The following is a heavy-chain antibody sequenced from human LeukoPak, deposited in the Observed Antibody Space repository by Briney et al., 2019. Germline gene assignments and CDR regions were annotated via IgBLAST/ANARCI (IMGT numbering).Heavy chain of an antibody. CDR1: GYTFTSYY. J-gene: IGHJ6*03. D-gene: IGHD3-3*01. CDR2: INPSGGRT. CDR3: ARDVRRLPYYDFWSGYYKRYYYYYMDV. V-gene: IGHV1-46*01. Sequence: ALVKVSCKASGYTFTSYYMHSVRQAPGQGLEWMGIINPSGGRTSYAQKFQGRVTMTRDMATSTVYMELSSLRSEDTAVYYCARDVRRLPYYDFWSGYYKRYYYYYMDVWGKGTTVTVSS.